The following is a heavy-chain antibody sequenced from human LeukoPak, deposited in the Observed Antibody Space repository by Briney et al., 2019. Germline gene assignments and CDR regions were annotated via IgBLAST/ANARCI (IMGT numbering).Heavy chain of an antibody. Sequence: GGSLRLSCAASGFTFSSYSMNWVRQAPGRGLEWVSSISSSSSYIYYADSVKGRFIISRDNAKNSLYLQMNSLRAEDTAVYYCAREGLRASLDYWGQGTLVTVSS. D-gene: IGHD5-12*01. CDR1: GFTFSSYS. CDR2: ISSSSSYI. V-gene: IGHV3-21*01. J-gene: IGHJ4*02. CDR3: AREGLRASLDY.